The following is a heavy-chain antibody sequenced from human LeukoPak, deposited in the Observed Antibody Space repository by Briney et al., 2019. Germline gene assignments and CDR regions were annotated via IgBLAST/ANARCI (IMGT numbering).Heavy chain of an antibody. CDR3: ARAGPHGDYADRFDY. V-gene: IGHV1-69*04. CDR2: IIPILGIA. CDR1: GGTFSSYA. J-gene: IGHJ4*02. Sequence: SVKVSCKASGGTFSSYAISWVRQAPGQGLEWMGRIIPILGIANYAQKFQGRVTITADKSTSTAYMELSSLRSEDTAVYYCARAGPHGDYADRFDYWCQGTLVTVSS. D-gene: IGHD4-17*01.